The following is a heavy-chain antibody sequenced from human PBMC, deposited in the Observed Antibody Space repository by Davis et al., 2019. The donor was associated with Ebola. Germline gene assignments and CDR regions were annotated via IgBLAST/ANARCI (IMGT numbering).Heavy chain of an antibody. D-gene: IGHD3/OR15-3a*01. V-gene: IGHV3-15*01. Sequence: PGGSLRLSCVASGFTFSNAWMSWVRQAPGKGLEWVGRIKSKTDGGTRDFAAPVKGRFVVSRDDSKNTVYLQMNSLKSEDIAVYYCASGTGYSDFDYWGQGTLVTVSS. CDR1: GFTFSNAW. CDR2: IKSKTDGGTR. CDR3: ASGTGYSDFDY. J-gene: IGHJ4*02.